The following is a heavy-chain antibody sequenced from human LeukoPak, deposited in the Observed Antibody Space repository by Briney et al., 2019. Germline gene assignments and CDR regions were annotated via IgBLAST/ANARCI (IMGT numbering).Heavy chain of an antibody. D-gene: IGHD6-6*01. Sequence: SVKVSCKASGGTLSSYAISWVRQAPRQGLEWMGGIIPIFGTANYAQKFQGRVTITTDESTSTAYMELSSLRSEDTAVYYCARGYSSSSSSWFDPWGRGTLVTVSS. J-gene: IGHJ5*02. CDR3: ARGYSSSSSSWFDP. CDR2: IIPIFGTA. V-gene: IGHV1-69*05. CDR1: GGTLSSYA.